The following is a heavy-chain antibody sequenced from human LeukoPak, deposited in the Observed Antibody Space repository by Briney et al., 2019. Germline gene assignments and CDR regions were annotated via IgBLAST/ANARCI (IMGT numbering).Heavy chain of an antibody. CDR2: INHSGST. CDR1: GGSFSGYY. Sequence: SETLSLTCAVYGGSFSGYYWSWIRQPPGKGLEWIGEINHSGSTNYNPSIKSRLTISVETSKNQFSLNLSSVTAADTAVYYCARAGTIAAAGRRTRHPPLLGFSDIWGQGTMVTVSS. J-gene: IGHJ3*02. V-gene: IGHV4-34*01. CDR3: ARAGTIAAAGRRTRHPPLLGFSDI. D-gene: IGHD6-13*01.